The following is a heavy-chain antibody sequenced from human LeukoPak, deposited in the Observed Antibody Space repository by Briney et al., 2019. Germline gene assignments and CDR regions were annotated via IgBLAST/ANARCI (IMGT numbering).Heavy chain of an antibody. CDR3: ARGVGSSWFDP. J-gene: IGHJ5*02. V-gene: IGHV1-69*02. CDR1: GGTFSSYT. D-gene: IGHD6-13*01. CDR2: IIPILGIA. Sequence: ASVKVSCKASGGTFSSYTISWVRQAPGQGLEWMGRIIPILGIANYAQKFQGRVTITADKSTSTAYMELSSLRSEDTAVYYCARGVGSSWFDPWGQGTLVTVSS.